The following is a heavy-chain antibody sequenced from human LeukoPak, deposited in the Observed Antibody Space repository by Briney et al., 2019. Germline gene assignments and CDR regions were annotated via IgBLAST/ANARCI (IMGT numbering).Heavy chain of an antibody. D-gene: IGHD3-10*01. CDR1: GFTVSSNY. CDR2: IYSGGST. V-gene: IGHV3-66*01. J-gene: IGHJ4*02. CDR3: AREATDGSGSYFDY. Sequence: GGSLRLSCAASGFTVSSNYMSWVRQAPGKGLEWVSVIYSGGSTYYADSVKGRFTISRDNSKNTLYLQMNSLRAEGTAVYYCAREATDGSGSYFDYWGQGTLVTVSS.